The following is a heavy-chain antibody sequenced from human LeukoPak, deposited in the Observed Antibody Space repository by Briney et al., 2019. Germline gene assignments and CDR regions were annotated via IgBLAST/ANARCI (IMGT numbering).Heavy chain of an antibody. CDR3: AKCRVFSSGSADS. J-gene: IGHJ5*01. D-gene: IGHD3-22*01. V-gene: IGHV1-46*01. CDR2: INPSGGST. CDR1: GYTFTGYS. Sequence: GASVKVSCKASGYTFTGYSIHWVRQAPGQGLEWMGTINPSGGSTTYAQKFQDRVSMTRDTSTSTVYMELSSLRSEDTAVYYCAKCRVFSSGSADSWGQGTLVTVSS.